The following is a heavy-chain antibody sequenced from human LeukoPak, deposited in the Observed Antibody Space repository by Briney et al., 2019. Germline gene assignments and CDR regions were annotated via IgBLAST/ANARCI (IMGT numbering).Heavy chain of an antibody. J-gene: IGHJ6*03. CDR3: ARSPYCSGGSCQSQRYYYYYMDV. D-gene: IGHD2-15*01. Sequence: ASVKVSCKASGGTFSSYAISWVRQAPGQGLEWMGGIIPIFGTANYAQKFQGRVMITADESTSTAYMELSSLRSEDTAVYYCARSPYCSGGSCQSQRYYYYYMDVWGKGTTVTVSS. CDR1: GGTFSSYA. V-gene: IGHV1-69*13. CDR2: IIPIFGTA.